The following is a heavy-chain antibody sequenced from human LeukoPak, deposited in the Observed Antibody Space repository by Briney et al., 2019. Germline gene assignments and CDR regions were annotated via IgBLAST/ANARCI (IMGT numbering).Heavy chain of an antibody. CDR2: IYYSGST. D-gene: IGHD5-24*01. CDR1: GGSISSGAYY. J-gene: IGHJ4*02. CDR3: ARGVIRDGVQAHFDY. Sequence: SETLSLTCTVSGGSISSGAYYWRWIRQHPGKGLEWIGYIYYSGSTYYNPSLKSRVTISVDTSKNQFSLKLSSVTAADTAVYYCARGVIRDGVQAHFDYWGQGTLVTVSS. V-gene: IGHV4-31*03.